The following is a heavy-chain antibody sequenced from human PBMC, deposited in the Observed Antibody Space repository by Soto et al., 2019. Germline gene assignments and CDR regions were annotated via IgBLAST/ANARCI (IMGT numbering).Heavy chain of an antibody. J-gene: IGHJ4*02. V-gene: IGHV3-23*01. CDR2: VVGSGVST. CDR1: GFTFSSFA. D-gene: IGHD6-6*01. CDR3: ATSPRGAARPGVDS. Sequence: GGSLRLSCAASGFTFSSFAMTWVRQAPGKGLEWVSDVVGSGVSTYYADSAKGRFTISRDNSKNTLFLQMNRLRAEDTALYYCATSPRGAARPGVDSWGQGTLVTVSS.